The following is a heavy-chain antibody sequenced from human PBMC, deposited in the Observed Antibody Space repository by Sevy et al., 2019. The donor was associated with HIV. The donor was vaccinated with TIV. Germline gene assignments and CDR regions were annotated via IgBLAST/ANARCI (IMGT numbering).Heavy chain of an antibody. CDR1: GGSISSSRYD. J-gene: IGHJ4*02. D-gene: IGHD2-21*01. CDR3: ARQGGIVDRAFDY. CDR2: LYSSGNT. V-gene: IGHV4-39*01. Sequence: SETLSLTCTVSGGSISSSRYDWGWIRQPPGKGLEWIGSLYSSGNTYYNRSLKSRVTIFVDTSKNQLSLKLTSVTAADKAVYYCARQGGIVDRAFDYWGQGTLVTVSS.